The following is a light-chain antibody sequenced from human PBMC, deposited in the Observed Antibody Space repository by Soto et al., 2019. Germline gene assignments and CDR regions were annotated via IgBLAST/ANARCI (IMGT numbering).Light chain of an antibody. Sequence: QSLLTQSSSASASLGSSVKLTCTLSSGHSSYIIAWHQQQPGKAPRYLMKLEGSGSYNKGSGVPDRFSGSSSGADRYLTISNLQSEDEADYYCETWDSNTLVVFGGGTKLTVL. J-gene: IGLJ2*01. CDR2: LEGSGSY. CDR1: SGHSSYI. V-gene: IGLV4-60*03. CDR3: ETWDSNTLVV.